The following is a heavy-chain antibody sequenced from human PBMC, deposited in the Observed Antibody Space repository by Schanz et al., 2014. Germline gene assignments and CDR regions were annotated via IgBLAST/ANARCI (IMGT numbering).Heavy chain of an antibody. CDR1: GFTFSGFW. CDR3: ARGRVLES. Sequence: EVQLLESGGGLVQPGGSLRLSCEASGFTFSGFWMTWVRQAPGKGLEWVANIKKDGSEKYYVDSVKGRFTISRDNAKNSLFLQMNSLRPEDTAVYYCARGRVLESWGQGTLVTVSS. CDR2: IKKDGSEK. J-gene: IGHJ5*02. D-gene: IGHD1-1*01. V-gene: IGHV3-7*01.